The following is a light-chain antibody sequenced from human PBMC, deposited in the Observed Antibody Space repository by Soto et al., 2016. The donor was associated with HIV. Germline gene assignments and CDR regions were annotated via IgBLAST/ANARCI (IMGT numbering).Light chain of an antibody. CDR1: QGINSY. J-gene: IGKJ1*01. V-gene: IGKV1-9*01. CDR3: QQVYTYPRT. Sequence: DIQLTQSPSFLSASVGDRVTSTCQASQGINSYLAWYQQKPGTAPKLLIYAASTLQSGIPSRFSGGGSGTEFTLTISSLQPEDFATYYCQQVYTYPRTFGQGTKVDIK. CDR2: AAS.